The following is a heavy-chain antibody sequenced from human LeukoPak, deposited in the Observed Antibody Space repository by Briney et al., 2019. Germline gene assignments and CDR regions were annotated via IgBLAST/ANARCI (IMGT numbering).Heavy chain of an antibody. D-gene: IGHD6-13*01. CDR3: GGSWYDYYFDH. Sequence: GGSLRLSCAASGFTFSDYYMSWIRQAPGKGLEWVSYISSSGSTIYYADSVKGRFTISRDNAKNSLYLQMNSLRAEDTAVYYCGGSWYDYYFDHWGQGTLVTVSS. CDR1: GFTFSDYY. V-gene: IGHV3-11*01. CDR2: ISSSGSTI. J-gene: IGHJ4*02.